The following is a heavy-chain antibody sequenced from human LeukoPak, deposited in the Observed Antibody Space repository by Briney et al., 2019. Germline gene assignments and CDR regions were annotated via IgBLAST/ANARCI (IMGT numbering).Heavy chain of an antibody. CDR2: IYDSGGA. D-gene: IGHD3-22*01. Sequence: SETPSLTCTVSGGSISSHDWGWIRQPPGKGLEWIGYIYDSGGATYNPSLKSRVTISVDTSKDQVSLKVTSVTAADTAVYYCARGRRGRYYDISRYNYFDYWGQGTLVSVSS. V-gene: IGHV4-59*11. J-gene: IGHJ4*02. CDR3: ARGRRGRYYDISRYNYFDY. CDR1: GGSISSHD.